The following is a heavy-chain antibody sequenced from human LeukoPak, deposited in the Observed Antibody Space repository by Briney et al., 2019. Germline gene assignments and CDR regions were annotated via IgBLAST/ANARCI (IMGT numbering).Heavy chain of an antibody. Sequence: PGGSLRLSCAASGFTFSSYAMSWVRQAPGKGLEWVSAISGSGGSTYYADSVKGRFTISRDNSKNTLYLQMNSLRTEDTAVYYCAKTLGRGRGMDVWGKGTTVTVSS. J-gene: IGHJ6*04. D-gene: IGHD3-10*01. V-gene: IGHV3-23*01. CDR2: ISGSGGST. CDR3: AKTLGRGRGMDV. CDR1: GFTFSSYA.